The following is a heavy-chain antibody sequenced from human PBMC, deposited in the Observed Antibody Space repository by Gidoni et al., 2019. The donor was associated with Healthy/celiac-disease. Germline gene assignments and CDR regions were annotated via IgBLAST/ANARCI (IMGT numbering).Heavy chain of an antibody. Sequence: QVQLQESGPGLVKPSETLSLTCTVSGGSISSYYWSWIRQPPGKGLEWIGYIYYSGSTNYNPSLKSRVTISVDTSKNQFSLKLSSVTAADTAVYYCASEGRRRYYDSSGLSSAFDIWGQGTMVTVSS. J-gene: IGHJ3*02. CDR2: IYYSGST. CDR3: ASEGRRRYYDSSGLSSAFDI. D-gene: IGHD3-22*01. CDR1: GGSISSYY. V-gene: IGHV4-59*01.